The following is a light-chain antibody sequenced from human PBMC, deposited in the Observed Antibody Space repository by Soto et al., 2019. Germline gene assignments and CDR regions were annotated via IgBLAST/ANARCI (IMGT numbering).Light chain of an antibody. Sequence: AIQMTQSPSSLSASVGDRVTITCRASQGIRYDLGWYQQKPGKAPKLLIYASSRLQGGVPSRFSGSGGGTDFTLIISSLQPEDFATYYCLQDYSYPWTFGQGTKVEIK. V-gene: IGKV1-6*01. CDR2: ASS. J-gene: IGKJ1*01. CDR1: QGIRYD. CDR3: LQDYSYPWT.